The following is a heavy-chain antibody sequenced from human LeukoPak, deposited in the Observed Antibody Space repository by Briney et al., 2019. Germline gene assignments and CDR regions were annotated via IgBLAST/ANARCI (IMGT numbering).Heavy chain of an antibody. D-gene: IGHD3-22*01. J-gene: IGHJ5*02. V-gene: IGHV4-34*01. CDR2: INHSGST. CDR1: GGSISSYY. Sequence: SETLSLTCTVSGGSISSYYWSWIRQPPGKGLEWIGEINHSGSTNYNPSLKSRVTISVDTSKNQFSLKLSSVTAADTAVYYCARFRYYYDSRGFLGNWFDPWGQGTLVTVSS. CDR3: ARFRYYYDSRGFLGNWFDP.